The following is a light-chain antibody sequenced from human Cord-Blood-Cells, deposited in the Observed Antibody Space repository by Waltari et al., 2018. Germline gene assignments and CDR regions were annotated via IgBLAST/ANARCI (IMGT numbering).Light chain of an antibody. CDR1: QSISSY. CDR2: AAS. Sequence: DIQMTQSPSSLSASVGDSVTITCRASQSISSYLNWYQQKPGKAPKLLIYAASSLQSGVPSRFSGSRSGTDFTLTISSLQPEDFATYYCQQSYSTTFGQGTKVEIK. CDR3: QQSYSTT. V-gene: IGKV1-39*01. J-gene: IGKJ1*01.